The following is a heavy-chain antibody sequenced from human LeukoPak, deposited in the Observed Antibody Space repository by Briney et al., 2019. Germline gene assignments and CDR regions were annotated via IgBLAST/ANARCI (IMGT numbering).Heavy chain of an antibody. Sequence: GGSLRLSCEASGFTFSRYWMHWVRQAPGKGLVWVSRIKSDGKTNYADSVKGRFIISRDNAKNTVSLQMDSLRAEDTGVYYCARAPSEVGGYYPEYFRHWGQGILVTVSS. CDR3: ARAPSEVGGYYPEYFRH. D-gene: IGHD3-22*01. CDR2: IKSDGKT. CDR1: GFTFSRYW. V-gene: IGHV3-74*01. J-gene: IGHJ1*01.